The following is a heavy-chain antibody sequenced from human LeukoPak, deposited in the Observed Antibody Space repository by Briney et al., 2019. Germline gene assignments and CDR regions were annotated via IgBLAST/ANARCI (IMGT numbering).Heavy chain of an antibody. J-gene: IGHJ3*02. D-gene: IGHD4-17*01. Sequence: ASVKVSCKVSGYTLTELSMHWVRQAPGKGLEWMGGFDPEDGETIYAQKFQGRVTMTEDTSTDTAYMELSSLRSEDTAVYYCATKEVTTTGLDAFDIWGQGTMVTVSS. CDR3: ATKEVTTTGLDAFDI. V-gene: IGHV1-24*01. CDR2: FDPEDGET. CDR1: GYTLTELS.